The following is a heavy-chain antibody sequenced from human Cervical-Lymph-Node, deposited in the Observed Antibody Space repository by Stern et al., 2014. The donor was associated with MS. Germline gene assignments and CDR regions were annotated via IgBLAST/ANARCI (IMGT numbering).Heavy chain of an antibody. D-gene: IGHD3-9*01. CDR1: GGSISSGGFY. CDR2: MYSSGRT. J-gene: IGHJ4*02. Sequence: QVQLQESGPGLVKPSQTLSLTCTVSGGSISSGGFYWSWIRQHPGKSLEWIGPMYSSGRTYHNPSLKSRVTISVDTSKNQFSLKLSSVTAADTAVYYCARALNDYDILTGFSHWGQGTLVTVSS. CDR3: ARALNDYDILTGFSH. V-gene: IGHV4-31*03.